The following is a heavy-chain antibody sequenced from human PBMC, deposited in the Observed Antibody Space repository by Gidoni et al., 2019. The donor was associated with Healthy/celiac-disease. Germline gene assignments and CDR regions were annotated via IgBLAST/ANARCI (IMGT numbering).Heavy chain of an antibody. CDR3: ARVKGLAAAGLGY. V-gene: IGHV1-3*01. J-gene: IGHJ4*02. CDR2: NNAGNGNT. Sequence: QVQLVQSGAEVKKPGASVKGSCKASGYTFTSYAMHWVRQAPGQRLEWIGWNNAGNGNTKYSQKFQGRVTITSDTSASTAYMELSSLRSEDTAVYYCARVKGLAAAGLGYWGQGTLVTVSS. CDR1: GYTFTSYA. D-gene: IGHD6-13*01.